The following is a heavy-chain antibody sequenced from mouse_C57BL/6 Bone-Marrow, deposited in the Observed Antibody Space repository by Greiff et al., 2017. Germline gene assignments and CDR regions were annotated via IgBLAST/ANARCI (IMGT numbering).Heavy chain of an antibody. D-gene: IGHD2-3*01. V-gene: IGHV1-81*01. CDR1: GYTFTSYG. J-gene: IGHJ3*01. CDR3: ASLYDGYSAWFAY. Sequence: VKLVESGAELARPGASVKLSCKASGYTFTSYGISWVKQRTGQGLEWIGEIYPRSGNTYYNEKFKGKATLTADKSSSTAYMELRSLTSEDSAVYFCASLYDGYSAWFAYWGQGTLFTVSA. CDR2: IYPRSGNT.